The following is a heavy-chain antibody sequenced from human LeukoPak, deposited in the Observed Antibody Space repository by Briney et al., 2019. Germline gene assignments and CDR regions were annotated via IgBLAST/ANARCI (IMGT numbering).Heavy chain of an antibody. J-gene: IGHJ5*02. V-gene: IGHV4-4*07. D-gene: IGHD3-22*01. CDR3: ARDYYDSSGLNWFDP. CDR2: IYTSGST. Sequence: PSETLSLTCTVSGGSISSYYWRWIRQPAGKGLEWIGRIYTSGSTNYNPSLKSRVTISVDTSKNQFSLKLSSVTAADTAVYYCARDYYDSSGLNWFDPWGQGTLVTVSS. CDR1: GGSISSYY.